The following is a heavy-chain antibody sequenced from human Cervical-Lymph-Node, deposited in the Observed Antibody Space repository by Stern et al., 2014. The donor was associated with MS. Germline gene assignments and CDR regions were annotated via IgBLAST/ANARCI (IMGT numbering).Heavy chain of an antibody. CDR1: GGTLSDYG. V-gene: IGHV1-69*01. CDR3: ARDGDSSMLGLDV. Sequence: VQLVESGAEVKKPGSSVKVSCKASGGTLSDYGISWVRQAPGQGLEWMGVIIPMFETANYAQKFQGRVTITADDSTNTAYMDLSSLTSDDTAFYYWARDGDSSMLGLDVWGQGTTVTVSS. D-gene: IGHD4-17*01. J-gene: IGHJ6*02. CDR2: IIPMFETA.